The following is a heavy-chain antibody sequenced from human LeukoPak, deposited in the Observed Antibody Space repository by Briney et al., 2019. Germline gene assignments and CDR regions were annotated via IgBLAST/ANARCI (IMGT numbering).Heavy chain of an antibody. D-gene: IGHD5-12*01. V-gene: IGHV1-18*01. CDR3: ARDDALVATGSFDY. Sequence: ASVKVSCKASGYTFTSYGINWVRQAPGQGLEWMGWISAYNGNTNYAQKLQGRVTMTTDASTSTAYMELRSLRSDDTAVYYCARDDALVATGSFDYWGQGTLVTVSS. J-gene: IGHJ4*02. CDR1: GYTFTSYG. CDR2: ISAYNGNT.